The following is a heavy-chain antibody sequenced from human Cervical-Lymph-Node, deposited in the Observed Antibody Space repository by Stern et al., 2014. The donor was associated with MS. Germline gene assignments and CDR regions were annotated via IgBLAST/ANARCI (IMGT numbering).Heavy chain of an antibody. J-gene: IGHJ4*02. CDR3: ARGTGYSYYFDY. D-gene: IGHD3/OR15-3a*01. CDR1: GYTFTDHY. CDR2: INPSGGST. Sequence: DQLVESGAEVKKPGASVEVSCKASGYTFTDHYIHWVRQAPGQGLEWMGVINPSGGSTTNAKKFQGSVTMTRDSSTSTVHMELSSLRSEDTAVYYCARGTGYSYYFDYWGQGTLVTVSS. V-gene: IGHV1-46*01.